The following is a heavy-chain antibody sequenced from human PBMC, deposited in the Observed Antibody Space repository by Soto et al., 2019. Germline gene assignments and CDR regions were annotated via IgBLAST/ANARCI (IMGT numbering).Heavy chain of an antibody. CDR3: ARGGNTALAYYYFGLEV. D-gene: IGHD5-18*01. Sequence: SETRSLTCTGSGGSINTYYWTWIRQPPGKGLEWIGYIYYSGSASYNPSLKSRVTISVDPSKNQFSLRLSSVTAADTAVYYCARGGNTALAYYYFGLEVWGQGTTVT. J-gene: IGHJ6*02. CDR1: GGSINTYY. CDR2: IYYSGSA. V-gene: IGHV4-59*01.